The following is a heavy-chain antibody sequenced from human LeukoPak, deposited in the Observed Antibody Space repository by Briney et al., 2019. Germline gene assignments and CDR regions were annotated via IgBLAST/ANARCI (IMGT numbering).Heavy chain of an antibody. J-gene: IGHJ4*02. CDR1: GGSISSYY. CDR3: ARHNSGSYYPWIDY. D-gene: IGHD1-26*01. Sequence: SETLSLTCTVSGGSISSYYWSWIRQPPGKGLEWIGYIYYSGSTNCNPSLKSRVTISVDTSKNQFSLKLSSVTAADTAVYYCARHNSGSYYPWIDYWGQGTLVTVSS. V-gene: IGHV4-59*08. CDR2: IYYSGST.